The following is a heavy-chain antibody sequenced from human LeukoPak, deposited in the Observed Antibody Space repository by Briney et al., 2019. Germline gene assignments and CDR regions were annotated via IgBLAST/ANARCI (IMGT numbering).Heavy chain of an antibody. CDR3: AKDIDRYYYYGMDV. CDR2: ISWNSGSI. CDR1: GFTFDDYA. J-gene: IGHJ6*02. Sequence: GGSLRLSCAASGFTFDDYAMHWVRHAPGKGLEWVSGISWNSGSIGYADSVKGRFTISRDNAKNSLYLQMNSLRAEDTALYYCAKDIDRYYYYGMDVWGQGTTVTVSS. V-gene: IGHV3-9*01.